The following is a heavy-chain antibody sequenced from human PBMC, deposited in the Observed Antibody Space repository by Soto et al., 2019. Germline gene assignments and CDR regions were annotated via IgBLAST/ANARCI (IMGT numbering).Heavy chain of an antibody. V-gene: IGHV1-18*01. Sequence: QVQLVQSGGEVKKPGASVKVSCKASGYSFTSYGISWVRQAPGQGLEWMGWISAYNGNTNYAQKFQGRVTMTTGTSTSTGYMELRSLRSGDTAVYYCARDRGYSGYGDYWGQGTLVTVSS. CDR3: ARDRGYSGYGDY. CDR1: GYSFTSYG. CDR2: ISAYNGNT. D-gene: IGHD5-12*01. J-gene: IGHJ4*02.